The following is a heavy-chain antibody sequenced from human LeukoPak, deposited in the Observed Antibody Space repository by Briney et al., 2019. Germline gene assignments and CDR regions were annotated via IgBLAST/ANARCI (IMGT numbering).Heavy chain of an antibody. V-gene: IGHV4-34*01. CDR2: INHSGST. Sequence: SETLSLTCAVYGGSFSGYYCSWIRQPPGKGLEWIGEINHSGSTNYNPSLKSRVTISVDTSKNQFSLKLSSVTAADTAVYYCARLGVPAAMSWSAGYFDYWGQGTLVTVSS. CDR3: ARLGVPAAMSWSAGYFDY. D-gene: IGHD2-2*01. CDR1: GGSFSGYY. J-gene: IGHJ4*02.